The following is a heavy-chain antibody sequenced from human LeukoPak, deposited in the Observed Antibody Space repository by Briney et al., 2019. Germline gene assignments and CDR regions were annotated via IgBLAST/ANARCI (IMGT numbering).Heavy chain of an antibody. CDR3: AKRLYYYDSSGSSPDY. CDR2: ISGSGGST. J-gene: IGHJ4*02. CDR1: GFTFSSYA. D-gene: IGHD3-22*01. V-gene: IGHV3-23*01. Sequence: GGSLRLSCAASGFTFSSYAMSWVRQAPGKGLEWVSAISGSGGSTYYADSVKGRFTISRDNSKNTLYLQMNSLRAEDTAVYYCAKRLYYYDSSGSSPDYWGQGTLVTVS.